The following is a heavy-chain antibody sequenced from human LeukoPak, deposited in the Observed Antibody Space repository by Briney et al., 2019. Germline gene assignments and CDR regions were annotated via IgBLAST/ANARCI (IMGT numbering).Heavy chain of an antibody. CDR2: IRSKANDYAT. J-gene: IGHJ4*01. CDR3: TRQEVGARFDY. D-gene: IGHD5-12*01. Sequence: TGGSLRLSCAASAFTFSDTMHWVRQASGKGLEWVGRIRSKANDYATGYSASVKGRFTISRDDSKNTAYLQMDSLKTEDAAVYYCTRQEVGARFDYWGHGTLVTVSS. V-gene: IGHV3-73*01. CDR1: AFTFSDT.